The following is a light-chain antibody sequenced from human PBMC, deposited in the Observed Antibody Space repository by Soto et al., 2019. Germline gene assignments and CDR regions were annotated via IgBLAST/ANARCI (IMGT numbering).Light chain of an antibody. CDR1: QSVSSSY. CDR2: CAS. CDR3: QQYGSSPLT. Sequence: EIVLTQSRGTLSLSPGERATLSCRASQSVSSSYLAWYQQKPGQAPRLLIYCASSRATGIPDRFSGSGSGTDFTLTISRLEPEDFAVYYCQQYGSSPLTFGGGTKVDIK. V-gene: IGKV3-20*01. J-gene: IGKJ4*01.